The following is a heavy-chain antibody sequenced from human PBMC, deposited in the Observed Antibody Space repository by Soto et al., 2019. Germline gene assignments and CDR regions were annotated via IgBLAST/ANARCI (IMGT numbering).Heavy chain of an antibody. CDR3: AKDTSIVQFDP. CDR1: GFTFSSYW. J-gene: IGHJ5*02. V-gene: IGHV3-7*01. D-gene: IGHD1-26*01. Sequence: EVQLVESGGGLVQPGGSLRLSCAASGFTFSSYWMSWVRQAPGKGLEWVANIKQDGSEKYYVDSVKGRFTISRDNAKNSLYLQMNSLRAEDTAVYYCAKDTSIVQFDPWGQGTLVTVSS. CDR2: IKQDGSEK.